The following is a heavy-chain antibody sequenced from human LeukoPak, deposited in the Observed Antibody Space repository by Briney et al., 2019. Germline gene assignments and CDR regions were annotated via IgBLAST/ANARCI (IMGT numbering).Heavy chain of an antibody. J-gene: IGHJ5*02. CDR1: EGSIRHKIYY. Sequence: SGPTLVKPSQTLSLTCSGSEGSIRHKIYYWVWIRQSPGKGLEWLGCIYKNGDTYYNPSVESRLSISVDTSKNQFYLNMTSVTAADTAVYFCARRGDYSFGDWFDPWGQGLPVTVSS. V-gene: IGHV4-39*01. CDR2: IYKNGDT. D-gene: IGHD1-26*01. CDR3: ARRGDYSFGDWFDP.